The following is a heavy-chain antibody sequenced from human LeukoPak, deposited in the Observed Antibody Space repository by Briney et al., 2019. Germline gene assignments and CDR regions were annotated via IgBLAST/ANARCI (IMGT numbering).Heavy chain of an antibody. J-gene: IGHJ5*02. CDR1: GYTFTSYG. CDR3: ARDTYCSSTSCYYWFDP. Sequence: ASVKVSCKASGYTFTSYGISWVRQAPGQGLEWMGWISAYSGNTNYAQKLQGRVTMTTDTSTSTAYMELRSLRSDDTAVYYCARDTYCSSTSCYYWFDPWGQGTLVTVSS. V-gene: IGHV1-18*01. CDR2: ISAYSGNT. D-gene: IGHD2-2*01.